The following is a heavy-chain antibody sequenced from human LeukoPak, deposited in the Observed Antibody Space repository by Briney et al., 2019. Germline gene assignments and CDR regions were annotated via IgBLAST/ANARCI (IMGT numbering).Heavy chain of an antibody. J-gene: IGHJ6*02. D-gene: IGHD6-19*01. CDR3: ARGLAVAGTWYYYYGMDV. V-gene: IGHV3-21*01. Sequence: GGSLRLSCVVSGFRFSSYSFNWVRQAPGKGLEWVASINSRSRSIYYPDSVKGRFTISRDNSKNTLYLQMNSLRAEDTAVYYCARGLAVAGTWYYYYGMDVWGQGTTVTVSS. CDR2: INSRSRSI. CDR1: GFRFSSYS.